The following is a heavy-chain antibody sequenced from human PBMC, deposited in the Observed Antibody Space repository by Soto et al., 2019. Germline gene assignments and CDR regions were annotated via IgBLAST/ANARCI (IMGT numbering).Heavy chain of an antibody. CDR3: AKGGRQWLVTSDFNY. Sequence: VQLVESGGGVVQPGRSLRLSCAASGFTFSDYAMHWVRQAPGKGLEWVAVVSHDGRNTHYADSVKGRFTISRDSSKNTVSLELPSLSAEDTAVYSCAKGGRQWLVTSDFNYWGQGALVTVSS. V-gene: IGHV3-30*18. CDR2: VSHDGRNT. J-gene: IGHJ4*02. D-gene: IGHD6-19*01. CDR1: GFTFSDYA.